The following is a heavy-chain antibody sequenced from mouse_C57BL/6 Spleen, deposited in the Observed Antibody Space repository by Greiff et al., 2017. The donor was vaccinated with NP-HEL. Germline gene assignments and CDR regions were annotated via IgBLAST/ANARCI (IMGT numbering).Heavy chain of an antibody. CDR1: GYTFTSYW. CDR2: IDPSDSYT. D-gene: IGHD2-3*01. V-gene: IGHV1-59*01. J-gene: IGHJ4*01. CDR3: ARGGTYDGPDDAMDY. Sequence: QVQLQQPGAELVRPGTSVKLSCKASGYTFTSYWMHWVKQRPGQGLEWIGVIDPSDSYTNSNQNFKGKAPLTVDTSSSTAYMQLSSLTSEDSAVYDCARGGTYDGPDDAMDYWGQGTSVTVSS.